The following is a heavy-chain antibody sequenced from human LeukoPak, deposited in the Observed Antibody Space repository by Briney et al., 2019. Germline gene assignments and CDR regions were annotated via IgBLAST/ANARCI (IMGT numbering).Heavy chain of an antibody. D-gene: IGHD6-19*01. CDR3: AKDGKVAGYEPYFDY. J-gene: IGHJ4*02. CDR2: ISGSGGST. V-gene: IGHV3-23*01. Sequence: PGGSLRLSCAASGFTFSSYAMSWVRQAPGKGLEWVSAISGSGGSTYYADSVKGRFTISRDNSKNTLYLQMNSLRAEDTAVYYCAKDGKVAGYEPYFDYWGQGTLVTVSS. CDR1: GFTFSSYA.